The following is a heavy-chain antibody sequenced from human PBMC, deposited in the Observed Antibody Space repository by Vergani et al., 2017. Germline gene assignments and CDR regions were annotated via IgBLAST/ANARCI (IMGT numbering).Heavy chain of an antibody. J-gene: IGHJ4*02. CDR1: GFTFGSYS. V-gene: IGHV3-21*01. Sequence: EVQLVESGGGLVQPGGSLRLSCAASGFTFGSYSMNWVRQAPGKGLEWVSSISSSSSYIYYADSVKGRFTISRDNAKNSLYLQMNSLRAEDTAVYYCARDIVGATEWGFDYWGQGTLVTVSS. D-gene: IGHD1-26*01. CDR2: ISSSSSYI. CDR3: ARDIVGATEWGFDY.